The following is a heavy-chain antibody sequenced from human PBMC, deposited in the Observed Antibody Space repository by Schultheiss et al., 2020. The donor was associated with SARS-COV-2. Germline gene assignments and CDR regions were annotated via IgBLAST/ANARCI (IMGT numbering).Heavy chain of an antibody. CDR1: GYIFTSYS. CDR2: ISAYNGHT. J-gene: IGHJ4*02. V-gene: IGHV1-18*01. CDR3: ARVQSGSYLLDY. Sequence: ASVKVSCKTSGYIFTSYSFSWVRQAPGQGLEWMGWISAYNGHTSYAQKFQGRITMTTDTSARTAYMELRSLRSEDTAVYYCARVQSGSYLLDYWGQGTLVTVSS. D-gene: IGHD1-26*01.